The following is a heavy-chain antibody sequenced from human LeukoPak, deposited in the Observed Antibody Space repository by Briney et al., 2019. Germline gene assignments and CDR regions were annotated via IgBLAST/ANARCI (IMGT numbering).Heavy chain of an antibody. CDR3: ARTYHWNSFDY. J-gene: IGHJ4*02. CDR2: INTDGSST. CDR1: GSTFSTSW. Sequence: PGGSLRLSCAASGSTFSTSWMHWVRQAPGKGLVWVSHINTDGSSTSYADSVKGRFTISRDNAGNTLYLQMNSLRAEDTAIYYCARTYHWNSFDYWGQGTLVTVSS. D-gene: IGHD1-7*01. V-gene: IGHV3-74*01.